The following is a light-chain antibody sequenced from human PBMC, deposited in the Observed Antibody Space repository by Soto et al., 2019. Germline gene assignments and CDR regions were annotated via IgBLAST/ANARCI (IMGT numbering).Light chain of an antibody. CDR2: EVR. J-gene: IGLJ1*01. CDR1: SSDVGRYNR. V-gene: IGLV2-18*01. Sequence: QPVLTQPPSVSGSPGQSVTISCTGISSDVGRYNRVSWYQQPPGTAPKLLIYEVRNRPSGVPDRFSGSQSANTASLTISGLQAEDEADYYCSLYTSSSTFVFGTGTKVTVL. CDR3: SLYTSSSTFV.